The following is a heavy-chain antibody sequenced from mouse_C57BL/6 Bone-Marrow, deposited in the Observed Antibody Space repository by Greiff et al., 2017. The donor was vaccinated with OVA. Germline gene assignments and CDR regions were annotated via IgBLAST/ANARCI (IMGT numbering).Heavy chain of an antibody. J-gene: IGHJ4*01. CDR1: GFSLTSYG. Sequence: QVQLKQSGPGLVQPSQSLSITCTVSGFSLTSYGVHWVRQSPGKGLEWLGVIWSGGSTDYNAAFISRLSISKDNSKSQVFFKMNSLQADDTAIYYCARNDYYGSSSLYYYAMDYGGQGTSVTVSS. V-gene: IGHV2-2*01. CDR2: IWSGGST. D-gene: IGHD1-1*01. CDR3: ARNDYYGSSSLYYYAMDY.